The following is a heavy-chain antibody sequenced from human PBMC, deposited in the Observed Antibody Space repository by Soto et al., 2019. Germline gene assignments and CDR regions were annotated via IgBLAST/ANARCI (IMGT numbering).Heavy chain of an antibody. CDR1: GFTISSYW. V-gene: IGHV3-7*04. CDR3: GRDGDGIVATISVFDY. D-gene: IGHD5-12*01. Sequence: EVQLVESGGGLVQPGGSLRLSCAASGFTISSYWMTWVRQAPGKGLEWVANIKQDGTEKFYVDSVKGRFTISRDNAKNSLYLKVSSLRGEDTAVDYCGRDGDGIVATISVFDYWGQGTLVTVSS. J-gene: IGHJ4*02. CDR2: IKQDGTEK.